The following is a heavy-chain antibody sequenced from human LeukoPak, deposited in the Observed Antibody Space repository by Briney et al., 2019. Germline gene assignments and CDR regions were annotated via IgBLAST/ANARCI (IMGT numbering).Heavy chain of an antibody. CDR3: ARSSIFGVVPFDY. J-gene: IGHJ4*02. V-gene: IGHV4-59*11. CDR2: IYYSGGT. D-gene: IGHD3-3*01. Sequence: SETLSLTCTVSGGSISSHYWSWIRQPPGKGLEWIGYIYYSGGTNYNPSLKSRVTISVDTSKNQFSLKLSSVTAADTAVYYCARSSIFGVVPFDYWGQGTLVTVSS. CDR1: GGSISSHY.